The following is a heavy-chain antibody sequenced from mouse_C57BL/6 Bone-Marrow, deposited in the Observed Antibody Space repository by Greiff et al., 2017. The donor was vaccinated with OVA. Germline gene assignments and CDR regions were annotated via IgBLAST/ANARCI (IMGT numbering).Heavy chain of an antibody. CDR1: GYTFTSYW. J-gene: IGHJ1*03. CDR3: ARGIYYYGSSFYWYFDV. D-gene: IGHD1-1*01. V-gene: IGHV1-69*01. Sequence: VQLQQPGAELVMPGASVKLSCKASGYTFTSYWMHWVKQRPGQGLEWIGEIDPSDCYTNYNQKFKGKSTLTVDKSSSTAYMQLSSLTSEDSAVYYCARGIYYYGSSFYWYFDVWGTGTTVTVSS. CDR2: IDPSDCYT.